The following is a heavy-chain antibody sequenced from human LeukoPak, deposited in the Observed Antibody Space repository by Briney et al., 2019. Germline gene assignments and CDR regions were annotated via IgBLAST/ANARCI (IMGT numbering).Heavy chain of an antibody. V-gene: IGHV3-23*01. D-gene: IGHD3-22*01. CDR1: GFTFDYSA. CDR3: VKGGFTYYDD. CDR2: INTGDIT. Sequence: GGSLRLSCAASGFTFDYSAMTWVRQAPEKGLEWVSTINTGDITFYANSVKGRFTIPRDNSKNALFLQMNSLRAEDTAIYYCVKGGFTYYDDWGQGTLVTVSS. J-gene: IGHJ4*02.